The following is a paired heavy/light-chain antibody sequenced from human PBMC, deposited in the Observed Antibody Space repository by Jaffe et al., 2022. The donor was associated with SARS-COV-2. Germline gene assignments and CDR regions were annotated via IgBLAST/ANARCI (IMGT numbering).Light chain of an antibody. CDR2: AAS. V-gene: IGKV1-12*01. CDR3: QQANSFPYT. J-gene: IGKJ2*01. Sequence: DIQMTQSPSSVSASVGDRVTITCRASQNINNWLAWYQQIPGKAPKLLIFAASSLQSGVPSRFSGSRSGTDFTLTISSVEPEDFATYYCQQANSFPYTFGQGTKLEIK. CDR1: QNINNW.
Heavy chain of an antibody. CDR3: ARETAMAHTLFGMDV. J-gene: IGHJ6*02. CDR1: TFSFSDYR. D-gene: IGHD1-1*01. V-gene: IGHV3-7*03. Sequence: VQLVESGGGLVHPGGSLRLSCGLPTFSFSDYRMNWVRQAPGKGLEWVANIKQDGSEKQYGDSVKGRFTVSRDNAKNSLYLQMDSLRVEDTAVYYCARETAMAHTLFGMDVWGQGTTVTVSS. CDR2: IKQDGSEK.